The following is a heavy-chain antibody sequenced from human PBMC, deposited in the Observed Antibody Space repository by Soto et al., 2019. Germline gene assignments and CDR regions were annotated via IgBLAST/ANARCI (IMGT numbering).Heavy chain of an antibody. D-gene: IGHD3-3*01. Sequence: GASVKVSCKASGYTFTSYYMHWVRQAPGQGLEWMGIINPSGGSTSYAQKFQGRVTMTRDTSTSTVYMELSSLRSEDTAVYYCARDRGEPITIFGVVIPAVWFDPWGQGTLVTVSS. J-gene: IGHJ5*02. CDR3: ARDRGEPITIFGVVIPAVWFDP. CDR1: GYTFTSYY. V-gene: IGHV1-46*01. CDR2: INPSGGST.